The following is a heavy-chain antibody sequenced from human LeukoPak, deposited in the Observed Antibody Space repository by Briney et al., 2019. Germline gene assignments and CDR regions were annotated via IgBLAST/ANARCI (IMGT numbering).Heavy chain of an antibody. Sequence: SETLSLTCTVSGGCMRSYIYYWGWIRQPPGKGLEWIGSVDNSGTTYYSPSLKSRVTISIDTSKNQLSLRLTSVTAADTAEYYCARAVHPQRVPVKDAYGLDVWGQGTTVTVSS. J-gene: IGHJ6*02. D-gene: IGHD2-8*02. V-gene: IGHV4-39*07. CDR3: ARAVHPQRVPVKDAYGLDV. CDR2: VDNSGTT. CDR1: GGCMRSYIYY.